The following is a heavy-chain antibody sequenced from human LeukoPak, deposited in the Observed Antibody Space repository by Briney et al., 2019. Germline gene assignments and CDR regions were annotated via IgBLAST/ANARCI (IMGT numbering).Heavy chain of an antibody. V-gene: IGHV4-59*01. J-gene: IGHJ4*02. CDR2: IYYSGST. CDR1: GGSISSYY. Sequence: PSETLSLTCTVSGGSISSYYWSWIRQPPGKGLEWIGYIYYSGSTNYNPSPKSRVTISVDTSKNQFSLKLSSVTAADTAVYYCAREGANGDLGGWGQGTLVTVSS. D-gene: IGHD4-17*01. CDR3: AREGANGDLGG.